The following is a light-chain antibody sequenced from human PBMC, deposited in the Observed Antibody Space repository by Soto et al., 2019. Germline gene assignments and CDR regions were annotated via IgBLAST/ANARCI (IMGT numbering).Light chain of an antibody. V-gene: IGKV3-11*01. J-gene: IGKJ4*01. Sequence: EILLTQSPATLSLSPGERATLSCRASQNVRNDLVWYLQKPGQAPRLLIYSASNRATGIPARFSGSGSGTDFTLTISSREPEDFAVYYWQQRTNWPPTFGGGTKVEFK. CDR1: QNVRND. CDR3: QQRTNWPPT. CDR2: SAS.